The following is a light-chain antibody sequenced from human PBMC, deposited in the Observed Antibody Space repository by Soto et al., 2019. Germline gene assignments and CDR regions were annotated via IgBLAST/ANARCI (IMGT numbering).Light chain of an antibody. CDR1: SSNIASNY. Sequence: QSVLTQPPSVSAAPGQRVTISCSGTSSNIASNYVSLYQQFPGTAPRLLIYDDNKRPSGIPDRFSASKSGTSATLGITGLQSGDEADYYCGTWDTSLSGGVFGTGTKV. V-gene: IGLV1-51*01. CDR3: GTWDTSLSGGV. CDR2: DDN. J-gene: IGLJ1*01.